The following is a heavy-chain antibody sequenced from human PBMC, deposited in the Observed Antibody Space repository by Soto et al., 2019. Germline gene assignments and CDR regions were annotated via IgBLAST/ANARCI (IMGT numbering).Heavy chain of an antibody. CDR2: IYHSGST. CDR1: GGSISSSSYY. Sequence: SETLSLTCTVSGGSISSSSYYWGWIRQPPGKGLEWIGNIYHSGSTYYNPSLKSRVTISVDRSKNQFSLKLSSVTAADTAVYYCASSHAGAHITAAVHWGQGTLVTVSS. CDR3: ASSHAGAHITAAVH. V-gene: IGHV4-39*07. J-gene: IGHJ4*02. D-gene: IGHD6-13*01.